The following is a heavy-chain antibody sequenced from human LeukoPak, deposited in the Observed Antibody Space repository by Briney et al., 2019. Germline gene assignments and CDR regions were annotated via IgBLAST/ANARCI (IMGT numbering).Heavy chain of an antibody. CDR2: IYYSGST. CDR3: ARYCSGRSCYSFDY. J-gene: IGHJ4*02. V-gene: IGHV4-59*01. CDR1: GGSISSYY. D-gene: IGHD2-15*01. Sequence: PSETLSLTCTVSGGSISSYYWSWIRQPPGKGLEWIGYIYYSGSTKYNPSLKSRVTISVDTSKNHFSLKLSSVTAADTAVYYCARYCSGRSCYSFDYWGQGSLVTVSS.